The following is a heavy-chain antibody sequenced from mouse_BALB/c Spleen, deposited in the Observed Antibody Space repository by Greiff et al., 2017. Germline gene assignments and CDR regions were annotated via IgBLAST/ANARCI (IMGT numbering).Heavy chain of an antibody. Sequence: DVQLQESGPGLVKPSQSLSLTCTVTGYSITSDYAWNWIRQFPGNKLEWMGYISYSGSTSYNPSLKSRISITRDTSKNQFFLQLNSVTTEDTATYYCARGGHYYAMDYWGQGTSVTVSS. CDR2: ISYSGST. CDR3: ARGGHYYAMDY. V-gene: IGHV3-2*02. CDR1: GYSITSDYA. J-gene: IGHJ4*01.